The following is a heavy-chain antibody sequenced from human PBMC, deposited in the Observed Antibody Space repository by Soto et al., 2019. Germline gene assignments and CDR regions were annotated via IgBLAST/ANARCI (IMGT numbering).Heavy chain of an antibody. D-gene: IGHD1-26*01. J-gene: IGHJ5*02. CDR3: ARGATNPTGGCWFDP. CDR1: GGTFSSYA. Sequence: GASVKVSCKASGGTFSSYAISWVRQAPGQGLEWMGGIIPIFGTANYAQKFQGRVTMTTDTSTSTAYMELRSLRSDDTAVYYCARGATNPTGGCWFDPWGQGTLVNVSS. CDR2: IIPIFGTA. V-gene: IGHV1-69*05.